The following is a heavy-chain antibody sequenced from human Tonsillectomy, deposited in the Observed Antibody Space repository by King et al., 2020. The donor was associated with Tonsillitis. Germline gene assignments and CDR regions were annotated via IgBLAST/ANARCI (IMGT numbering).Heavy chain of an antibody. Sequence: EVQLVESGGGLVKRGGSLRLSCAASGFSFTDYTMNWVRQAPGKGLEWVSSISSSGTYEHYADSVKGRFTITRDNAQNSLFLQMNSLRAEDTAVYYCARGSFSDGDSVTWDGFDIWGQGTMVTVSS. CDR2: ISSSGTYE. D-gene: IGHD6-13*01. J-gene: IGHJ3*02. CDR3: ARGSFSDGDSVTWDGFDI. CDR1: GFSFTDYT. V-gene: IGHV3-21*01.